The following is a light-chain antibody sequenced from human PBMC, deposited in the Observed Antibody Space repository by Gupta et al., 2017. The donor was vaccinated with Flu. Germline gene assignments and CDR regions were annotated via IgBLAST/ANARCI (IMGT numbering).Light chain of an antibody. Sequence: QMTQSPSSLSASIGHRVTITCRASQSIMTWLAWYQQKPGKTPKLLIYRASYLESGVPSRFSGGGSGTEFTLTISSLQTDDFATYYCQQYNSYWYSFGQGTKLEIK. CDR3: QQYNSYWYS. J-gene: IGKJ2*03. CDR1: QSIMTW. V-gene: IGKV1-5*03. CDR2: RAS.